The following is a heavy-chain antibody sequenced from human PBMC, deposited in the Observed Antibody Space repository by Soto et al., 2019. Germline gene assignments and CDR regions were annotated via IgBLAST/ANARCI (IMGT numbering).Heavy chain of an antibody. V-gene: IGHV3-7*01. J-gene: IGHJ4*02. CDR1: GFTFSSYW. D-gene: IGHD3-10*01. Sequence: EVQLVESGGGLVQPGGSLRLSCAASGFTFSSYWMSWVRQAPGKGLECVANIKQDGSEKYYVDSVKVRFTISRDNAKNSLYLQMNSLRAEDTAVYYCASSGAGWFGEFFDYWGQGTLVTVSS. CDR3: ASSGAGWFGEFFDY. CDR2: IKQDGSEK.